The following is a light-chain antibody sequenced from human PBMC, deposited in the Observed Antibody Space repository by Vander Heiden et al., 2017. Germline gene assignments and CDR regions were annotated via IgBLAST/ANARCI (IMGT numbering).Light chain of an antibody. CDR2: AAS. J-gene: IGKJ3*01. CDR1: QSISSY. Sequence: DIQMTQSPSSLSASVGDRVTITCRASQSISSYLNWYQQKPGKAPKLLIYAASSLQSGVPSRFSGSGSGTDFTLTISSLQPEEFATYYCQQSYSTLTVTFGPGTKVDIK. CDR3: QQSYSTLTVT. V-gene: IGKV1-39*01.